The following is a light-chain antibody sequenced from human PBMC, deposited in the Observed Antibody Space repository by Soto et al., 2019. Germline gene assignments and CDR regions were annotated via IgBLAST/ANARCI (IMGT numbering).Light chain of an antibody. Sequence: EKVMTQSPATLSVSPGERATLSCRASQNVKTRLAWYQQKPGQAPRLLISDAFTRATGIPARFSGSASGTEFTLTISSLQSEDFAVYYCQQYDEWPLTFGGGTKVEIK. CDR2: DAF. CDR3: QQYDEWPLT. CDR1: QNVKTR. V-gene: IGKV3-15*01. J-gene: IGKJ4*01.